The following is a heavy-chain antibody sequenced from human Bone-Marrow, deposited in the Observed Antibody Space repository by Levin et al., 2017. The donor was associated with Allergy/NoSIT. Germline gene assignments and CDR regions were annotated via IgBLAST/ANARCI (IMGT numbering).Heavy chain of an antibody. V-gene: IGHV1-18*01. CDR3: ARDTVATIFGVAVPDAFDS. CDR1: GYTFTSYG. D-gene: IGHD3-3*01. CDR2: ISAYNGNT. J-gene: IGHJ3*02. Sequence: ASVKVSCKASGYTFTSYGISWVRQAPGQGLEWMGWISAYNGNTNYAQKLQGRVTMTTDTSTSTAYMELRSLRSDDTAVYYCARDTVATIFGVAVPDAFDSWGQGTMVTVSS.